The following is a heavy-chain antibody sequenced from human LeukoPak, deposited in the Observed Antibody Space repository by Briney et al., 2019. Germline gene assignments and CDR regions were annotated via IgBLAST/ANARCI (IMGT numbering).Heavy chain of an antibody. CDR2: MNHNSGNT. V-gene: IGHV1-8*01. CDR3: ARCYDPFTPNSFYDFNY. J-gene: IGHJ4*02. D-gene: IGHD5/OR15-5a*01. CDR1: GYTFTNYV. Sequence: GASVNVSCKASGYTFTNYVINWLRQPTGQGLDWMGWMNHNSGNTGYAQKFQGRVTMTRNTSISTAHMELSSLRSEDTAVYYCARCYDPFTPNSFYDFNYWGQGTLVTVSS.